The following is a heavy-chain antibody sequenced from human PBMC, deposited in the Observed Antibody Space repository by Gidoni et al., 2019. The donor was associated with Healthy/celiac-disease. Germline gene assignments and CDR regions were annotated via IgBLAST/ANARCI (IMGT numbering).Heavy chain of an antibody. CDR2: IWYDGSNK. CDR3: ARDRLLWFRELLSPYYYYGMDV. D-gene: IGHD3-10*01. J-gene: IGHJ6*02. V-gene: IGHV3-33*01. CDR1: GFPFSSYG. Sequence: QVQLVESGGGVVQPGRSLRLSCAASGFPFSSYGLHWVRQAPGKGLEWVAVIWYDGSNKYYADAVKGRFTISRDNSKNTLYLQMNSLRAEDTAVYYCARDRLLWFRELLSPYYYYGMDVWGQGTTVTVSS.